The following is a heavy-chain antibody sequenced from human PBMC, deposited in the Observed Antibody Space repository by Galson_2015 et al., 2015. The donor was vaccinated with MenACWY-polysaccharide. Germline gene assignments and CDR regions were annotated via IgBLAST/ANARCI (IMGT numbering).Heavy chain of an antibody. J-gene: IGHJ3*02. D-gene: IGHD3-22*01. CDR1: GFNFGDYG. CDR2: IRSKAYGGTP. V-gene: IGHV3-49*03. Sequence: SLRLSCAASGFNFGDYGMIWIRQAPGKGLEWISLIRSKAYGGTPESAASVKGRFTMSRDDSKRIAYLQMNSLNTEDTVVYYCTRVSAYFHDSSGSFDAFDIWGQGTMVTVSS. CDR3: TRVSAYFHDSSGSFDAFDI.